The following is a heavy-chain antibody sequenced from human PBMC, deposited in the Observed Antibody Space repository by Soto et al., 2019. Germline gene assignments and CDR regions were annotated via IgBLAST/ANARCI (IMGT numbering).Heavy chain of an antibody. J-gene: IGHJ6*02. Sequence: QVQLQQWGAGLLKPSETLSLTCAVYGGSFSGYYWSWIRQPPGKGLEWIGEINHSGSTNYNPSLKSRVTISVDTSKNQCSLKLSSVTAADTAVYYCATPTPGYYYYGRDVGGQGTTVTVS. V-gene: IGHV4-34*01. CDR1: GGSFSGYY. CDR2: INHSGST. CDR3: ATPTPGYYYYGRDV.